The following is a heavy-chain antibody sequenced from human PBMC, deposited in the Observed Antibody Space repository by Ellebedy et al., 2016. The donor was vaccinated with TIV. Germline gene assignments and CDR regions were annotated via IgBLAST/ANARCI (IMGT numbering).Heavy chain of an antibody. CDR2: IFYSGTT. V-gene: IGHV4-39*01. J-gene: IGHJ5*02. D-gene: IGHD3-16*01. CDR1: GGSISRSSYF. Sequence: MPSETLSLTCTVSGGSISRSSYFWAWIRQPPGKGLEWIGSIFYSGTTYYNPSLNSRLTISIDTSKSQFSLELSSVTAADTAVYYCARGLGELGGPWGQGTLVTVSS. CDR3: ARGLGELGGP.